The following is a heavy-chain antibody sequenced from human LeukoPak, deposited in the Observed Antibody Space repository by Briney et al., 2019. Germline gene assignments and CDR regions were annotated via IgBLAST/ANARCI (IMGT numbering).Heavy chain of an antibody. V-gene: IGHV4-59*01. J-gene: IGHJ3*02. Sequence: SETLSLTCTVSGGSISTYYWSWIRQPPGKGLEWIGYIHYSGSTNYNPSLKSRVTISVDTSKNQFSLKVSSVTAADTAVYYCARDSRRELLHAFDIWGQGTMVTVSS. D-gene: IGHD1-26*01. CDR3: ARDSRRELLHAFDI. CDR1: GGSISTYY. CDR2: IHYSGST.